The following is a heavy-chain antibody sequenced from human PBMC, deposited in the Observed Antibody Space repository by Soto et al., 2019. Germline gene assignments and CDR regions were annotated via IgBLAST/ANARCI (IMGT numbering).Heavy chain of an antibody. V-gene: IGHV3-23*04. CDR3: AKAFCDAATCFPCES. CDR1: GFTFNDYA. Sequence: EVHLVQSGGGLVQPGESLSLSCVASGFTFNDYAMHWVRQTPGKGLEWVAAISNRGSSAYYADSVKGRFTISRDKSPKTLSLHLHTLRVEDTAVYFCAKAFCDAATCFPCESWGQGTPVAVSP. D-gene: IGHD2-21*01. J-gene: IGHJ4*02. CDR2: ISNRGSSA.